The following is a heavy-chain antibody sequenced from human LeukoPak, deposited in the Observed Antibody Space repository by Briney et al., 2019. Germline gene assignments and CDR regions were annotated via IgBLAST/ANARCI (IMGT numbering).Heavy chain of an antibody. V-gene: IGHV4-39*07. J-gene: IGHJ6*02. CDR1: GGSISSSSYY. CDR2: IYYSGST. Sequence: SETLSLTCTISGGSISSSSYYWGWIRQPPGKGLEWIGSIYYSGSTYYNPSLKSRVIISVDTSKNQFSLKVSSVTAADTAVYYCARENCGGDCNLEYNYGMDVWGQGTTVSVSS. CDR3: ARENCGGDCNLEYNYGMDV. D-gene: IGHD2-21*02.